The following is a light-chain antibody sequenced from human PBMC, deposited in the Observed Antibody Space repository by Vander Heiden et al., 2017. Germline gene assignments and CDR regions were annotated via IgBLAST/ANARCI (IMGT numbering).Light chain of an antibody. J-gene: IGLJ3*02. CDR1: GSNSGSGYD. V-gene: IGLV1-40*01. CDR2: GNN. CDR3: QSYDSSLRAV. Sequence: QSVLTQPPSVSGAPGQRVTISCTGSGSNSGSGYDVHWYQQLPGTAPKLLSYGNNNRPSGVPDRFSGSKSGISASLAITRLQAEDEADYYCQSYDSSLRAVVGGGTKLTVL.